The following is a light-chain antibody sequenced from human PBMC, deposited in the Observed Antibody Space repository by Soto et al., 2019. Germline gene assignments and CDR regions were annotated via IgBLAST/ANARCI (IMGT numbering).Light chain of an antibody. CDR3: AAWDDSLNGVV. CDR2: TYN. V-gene: IGLV1-44*01. CDR1: SSNIGSYP. Sequence: QSVLTQPPSASGTPGQRVTISCSGSSSNIGSYPVNWYQQLPGTAPKLLIYTYNQRPSGVPDRFSGSKSGTSASLAISGLQSEDEADYYCAAWDDSLNGVVFGGGTKLTVL. J-gene: IGLJ2*01.